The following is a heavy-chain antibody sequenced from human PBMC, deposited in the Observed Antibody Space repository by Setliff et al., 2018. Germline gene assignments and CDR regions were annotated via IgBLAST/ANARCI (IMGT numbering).Heavy chain of an antibody. V-gene: IGHV1-2*04. J-gene: IGHJ4*02. CDR1: GYTFAGYY. D-gene: IGHD3-22*01. CDR3: ARDRDSSGYPYYFDY. Sequence: ASVKVSCKASGYTFAGYYMHWVRQAPGQGLEWMGWINPNSGGTNYAQKFQGWVTMTSDTSISTAYMELSRLRSDDTAVYYCARDRDSSGYPYYFDYWGQGTLVTVSS. CDR2: INPNSGGT.